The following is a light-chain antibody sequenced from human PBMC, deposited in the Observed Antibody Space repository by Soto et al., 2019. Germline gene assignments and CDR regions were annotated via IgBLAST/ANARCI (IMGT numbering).Light chain of an antibody. V-gene: IGKV1-17*01. Sequence: DIRMTQSPSSLSASIGDRVTITCRASQGISNDLGWYQQKPGLAPKRLISAASTLQSGVPSRFRGSGSGTEFSLTISGLQTEDFATYYCLQHHSYQWTFDQGTKVDIK. J-gene: IGKJ1*01. CDR1: QGISND. CDR2: AAS. CDR3: LQHHSYQWT.